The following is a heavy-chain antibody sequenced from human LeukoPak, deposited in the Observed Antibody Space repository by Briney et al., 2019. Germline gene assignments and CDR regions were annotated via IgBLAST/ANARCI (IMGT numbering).Heavy chain of an antibody. CDR2: IYYSGST. Sequence: GSLRLSCAASGFTFSDYYMSWIRQPPGKGLEWIGYIYYSGSTNYNPSLKSRVTISVDTSKNQFSLKLGSVTAADTAVYYCAREDGWYFDYWGQGTLVTVSS. J-gene: IGHJ4*02. D-gene: IGHD3-10*01. CDR3: AREDGWYFDY. CDR1: GFTFSDYY. V-gene: IGHV4-59*01.